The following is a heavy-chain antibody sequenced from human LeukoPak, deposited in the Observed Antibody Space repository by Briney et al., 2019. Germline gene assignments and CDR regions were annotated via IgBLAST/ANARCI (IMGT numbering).Heavy chain of an antibody. Sequence: PSETLSLTCTVSGGSISSYYWSWIRQPPGKGLEWIGYIYYSGSTNYNPSLKSRVTISVDTSKNQFSLKLSSVTAADTAVYYCARYYYDSRPGFDYWGQGTLVTVSS. V-gene: IGHV4-59*01. J-gene: IGHJ4*02. D-gene: IGHD3-22*01. CDR2: IYYSGST. CDR1: GGSISSYY. CDR3: ARYYYDSRPGFDY.